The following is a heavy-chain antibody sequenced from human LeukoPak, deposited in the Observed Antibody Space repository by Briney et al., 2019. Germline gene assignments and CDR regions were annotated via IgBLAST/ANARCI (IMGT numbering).Heavy chain of an antibody. CDR3: AKRSAIPAAPYSSSRYYFDY. D-gene: IGHD6-13*01. Sequence: GGSLRLSCAASGFTFSSYAMSWVRQAPGKGLEWVSAISGSGGSTYYADSVKGRFTISRDNSKNTLYLQMNSLRAEDTAVYYCAKRSAIPAAPYSSSRYYFDYWGQGTLVTVSS. V-gene: IGHV3-23*01. CDR2: ISGSGGST. J-gene: IGHJ4*02. CDR1: GFTFSSYA.